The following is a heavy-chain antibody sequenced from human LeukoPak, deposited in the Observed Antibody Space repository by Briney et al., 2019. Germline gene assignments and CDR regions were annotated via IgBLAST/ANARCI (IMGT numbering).Heavy chain of an antibody. Sequence: PVGSLRPSCAASGFTFSSYGMHWVRQGPGKGLEWVAVISYDGSNKYYADSVKGRFTISRDNSKNTLYLQMNSLRAEDTAVYHCASGPHDSSYLDDWGQGTLVTVSS. J-gene: IGHJ4*02. D-gene: IGHD3-22*01. CDR2: ISYDGSNK. CDR1: GFTFSSYG. V-gene: IGHV3-30*03. CDR3: ASGPHDSSYLDD.